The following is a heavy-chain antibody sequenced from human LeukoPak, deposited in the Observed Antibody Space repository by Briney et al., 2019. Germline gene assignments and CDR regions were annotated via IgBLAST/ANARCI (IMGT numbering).Heavy chain of an antibody. CDR3: ANTGSYSVY. CDR1: GFTFRSYG. CDR2: ITSTGTA. J-gene: IGHJ4*02. V-gene: IGHV3-23*01. Sequence: GGSLRLSCAASGFTFRSYGMGWVHQAPGKGLEWVSSITSTGTANYADSVKDRFVISRDNSKDTLFLQMNSLRVEDTAVYYCANTGSYSVYWGQGTLVTVSS. D-gene: IGHD1-26*01.